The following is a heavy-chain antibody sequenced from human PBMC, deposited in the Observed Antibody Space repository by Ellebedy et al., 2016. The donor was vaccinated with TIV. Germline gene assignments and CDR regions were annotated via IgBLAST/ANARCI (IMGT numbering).Heavy chain of an antibody. D-gene: IGHD5-12*01. V-gene: IGHV3-23*01. J-gene: IGHJ3*02. Sequence: GESLKISGAASGFTFSSYAMAWVRQAPGKGLEWVSSLSVSGDTTYYADSVKGRFTISRDNSKNTLTLHMNRLRAEYTAVYYCAKLSQPQLLPDYRHAFDIWGQGTMVTVSS. CDR3: AKLSQPQLLPDYRHAFDI. CDR1: GFTFSSYA. CDR2: LSVSGDTT.